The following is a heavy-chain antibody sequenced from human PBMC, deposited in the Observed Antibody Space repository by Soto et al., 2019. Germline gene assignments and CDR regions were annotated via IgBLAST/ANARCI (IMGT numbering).Heavy chain of an antibody. CDR2: IFYSGST. CDR3: AGLRLGEGFDP. D-gene: IGHD3-16*01. J-gene: IGHJ5*02. V-gene: IGHV4-61*01. CDR1: GGSVNSGNYY. Sequence: PSETLSLTCTVSGGSVNSGNYYWNWIRQPPGKGLEWIGYIFYSGSTNYNPSLKRRVTISLDTSKNQFSMRLSSVTAADTAVYYCAGLRLGEGFDPWGQGTRVTVSS.